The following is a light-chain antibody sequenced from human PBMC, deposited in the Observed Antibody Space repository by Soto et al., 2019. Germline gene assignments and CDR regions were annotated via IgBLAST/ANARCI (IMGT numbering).Light chain of an antibody. V-gene: IGKV1-16*01. CDR1: QPISNY. J-gene: IGKJ2*01. Sequence: DIQMTQSPPSLSASVGDRVTITCRASQPISNYLAWFQQTPGKAPKSLISAASSLQIGVPQRFSGSGFGTDFTLTISSLQPEDFATYYCQQYDSYPHTFGHGTKLEI. CDR3: QQYDSYPHT. CDR2: AAS.